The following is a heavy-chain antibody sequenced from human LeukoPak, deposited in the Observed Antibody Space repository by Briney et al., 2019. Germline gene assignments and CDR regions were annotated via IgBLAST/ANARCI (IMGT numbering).Heavy chain of an antibody. D-gene: IGHD3-10*02. CDR2: ISSGSSYI. CDR1: GFTFRDYG. CDR3: AELGITMIGGV. V-gene: IGHV3-21*01. Sequence: GGSLRLSCAGSGFTFRDYGMSWVRQAPGKGLEWVSSISSGSSYIYYADSVKGRFTISRDNAKNSLYLQMNSLRAEDTAVYYCAELGITMIGGVWGKGTTVTISS. J-gene: IGHJ6*04.